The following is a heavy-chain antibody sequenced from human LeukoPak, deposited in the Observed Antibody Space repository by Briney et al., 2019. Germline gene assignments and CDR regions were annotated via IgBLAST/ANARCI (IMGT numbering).Heavy chain of an antibody. Sequence: PGGSLILSCAASGFTFSSYLMTWVRQAPGKGLEWVANIKEDGSDQRYVDSVKGRFTISRDNAKDSLYLQMNSLRAEDTAVYYCARVIRSYFDYWGQGTLVTVSS. D-gene: IGHD3-3*01. CDR2: IKEDGSDQ. CDR3: ARVIRSYFDY. CDR1: GFTFSSYL. V-gene: IGHV3-7*05. J-gene: IGHJ4*02.